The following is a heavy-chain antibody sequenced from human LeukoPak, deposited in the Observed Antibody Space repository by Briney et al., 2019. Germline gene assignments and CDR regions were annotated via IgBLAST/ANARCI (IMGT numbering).Heavy chain of an antibody. Sequence: PGGSLGLSCAASGFTFSSYSMNWVRQAPGKGLEWVSPISSSSSYIYYADSVKGRFTISRDNAKNTLYLQMNSLRAEDTAVYYCATDLTPYYDILTSPSWGYGMDVWGKGTMVTVSS. V-gene: IGHV3-21*01. CDR2: ISSSSSYI. D-gene: IGHD3-9*01. CDR1: GFTFSSYS. CDR3: ATDLTPYYDILTSPSWGYGMDV. J-gene: IGHJ6*04.